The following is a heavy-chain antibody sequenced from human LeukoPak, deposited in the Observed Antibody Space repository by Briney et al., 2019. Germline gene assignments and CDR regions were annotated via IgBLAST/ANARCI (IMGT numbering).Heavy chain of an antibody. CDR1: GGSFSGYY. CDR3: ARGLSYYYDSSGYYYFDY. D-gene: IGHD3-22*01. CDR2: INHSGST. J-gene: IGHJ4*02. Sequence: SETLSLTCAVYGGSFSGYYWSWIRQPPGKGLEWIGEINHSGSTNYNPSLKSRATISVDTSKNQFSLKLSSVAAADTAVYYCARGLSYYYDSSGYYYFDYWGQGTLVTVSS. V-gene: IGHV4-34*01.